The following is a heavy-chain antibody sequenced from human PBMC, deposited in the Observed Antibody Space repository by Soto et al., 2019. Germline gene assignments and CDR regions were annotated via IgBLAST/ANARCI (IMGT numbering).Heavy chain of an antibody. D-gene: IGHD1-26*01. CDR1: GFTFSDHY. Sequence: EVQLVESGGGLVQPGGSLRLSCAASGFTFSDHYMDWVRQAPGKGLEWVGRARNKANSYTTDYVASVKGRFNISRDDSKNSLYLQMNSLKTEDTAVYYCAVSGSYYFDYWGQGTLVTVSS. J-gene: IGHJ4*02. CDR3: AVSGSYYFDY. V-gene: IGHV3-72*01. CDR2: ARNKANSYTT.